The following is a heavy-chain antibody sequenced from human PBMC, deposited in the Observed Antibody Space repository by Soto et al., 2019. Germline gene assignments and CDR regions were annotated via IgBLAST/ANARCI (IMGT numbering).Heavy chain of an antibody. V-gene: IGHV4-59*01. CDR3: ARASGCSGDSCAFDP. CDR2: IYYTGST. CDR1: GGSISTYY. Sequence: PSETLSLTCTVSGGSISTYYWSWIRQPPGKGLEWIGYIYYTGSTNHNPSLKSRVTISVDTSKNQFSLKLSSVTAADTAVYYCARASGCSGDSCAFDPWGQGTLVTVSS. J-gene: IGHJ5*02. D-gene: IGHD2-15*01.